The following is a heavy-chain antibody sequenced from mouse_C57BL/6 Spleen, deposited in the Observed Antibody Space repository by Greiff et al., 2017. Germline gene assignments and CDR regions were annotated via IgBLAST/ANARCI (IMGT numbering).Heavy chain of an antibody. Sequence: QVQLQQPGTELVKPGASVKLSCKASGYTFTSYWMPWVKQRPGQGLEWIGNINPSNGGTNYNEKFKSKATLTVDKSSSTAYMQLSSLTSEDSAVYYCARWGSSYQKIYYAMDYWGQGTSVTVSS. V-gene: IGHV1-53*01. CDR1: GYTFTSYW. J-gene: IGHJ4*01. D-gene: IGHD1-1*01. CDR3: ARWGSSYQKIYYAMDY. CDR2: INPSNGGT.